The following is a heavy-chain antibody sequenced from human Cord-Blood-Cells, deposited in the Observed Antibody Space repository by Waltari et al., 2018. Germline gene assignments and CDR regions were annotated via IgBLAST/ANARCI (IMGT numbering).Heavy chain of an antibody. CDR3: ASDRAGSSWFDY. V-gene: IGHV4-38-2*01. J-gene: IGHJ4*02. CDR1: GYSISSGYY. Sequence: QVQLQESGPGLVKPSETLSLTCAVSGYSISSGYYWGWIRQPPGKGLEWIGSIYHSGSAYYSPSRKSRVTTSVDTSKNQCSLKLSSVTAADTAVYYCASDRAGSSWFDYWGQGTLVTVSS. D-gene: IGHD6-13*01. CDR2: IYHSGSA.